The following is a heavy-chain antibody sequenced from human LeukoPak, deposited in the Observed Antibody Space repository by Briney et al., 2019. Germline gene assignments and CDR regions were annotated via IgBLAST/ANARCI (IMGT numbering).Heavy chain of an antibody. CDR3: ARGSRITMVRGVVAEYDY. V-gene: IGHV1-46*01. J-gene: IGHJ4*02. D-gene: IGHD3-10*01. CDR1: GYSFISYY. CDR2: IYPGGGST. Sequence: ASVKVSRKASGYSFISYYIHWVRQAPGQGLEGMGIIYPGGGSTSYAQKFQGRVTMTRDTSTSTVYMELSSLRSEDTAVYYCARGSRITMVRGVVAEYDYWGQGTLVTVSS.